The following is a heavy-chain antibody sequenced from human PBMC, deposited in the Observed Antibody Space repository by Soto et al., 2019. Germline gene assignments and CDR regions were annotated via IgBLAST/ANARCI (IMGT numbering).Heavy chain of an antibody. V-gene: IGHV1-2*04. D-gene: IGHD1-1*01. CDR2: INPNSGGT. Sequence: AASVKVSCKASGYTFTGYYIHWVRQAPGQGLEWMGWINPNSGGTIYVQKFQGWVTMTRDTSITTAYMELSRLKSDDTAVYYCARQVFSGNSALDVWGQGTTVTVSS. CDR3: ARQVFSGNSALDV. J-gene: IGHJ6*02. CDR1: GYTFTGYY.